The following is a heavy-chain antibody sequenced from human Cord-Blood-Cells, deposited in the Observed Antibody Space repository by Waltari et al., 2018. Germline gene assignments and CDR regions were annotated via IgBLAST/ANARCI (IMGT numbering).Heavy chain of an antibody. D-gene: IGHD3-22*01. V-gene: IGHV3-49*05. J-gene: IGHJ4*02. CDR2: IRSKAYGGTT. CDR1: GFTFGDYA. CDR3: TIQPDYYGSSGYFDY. Sequence: EVQLVESGGGLVKPGRSLRLSCTASGFTFGDYAMSWFRQAPGKGLEWVGCIRSKAYGGTTEYAASVKGRFTISRDDSKSIASLQMNSLKTEDTAVYYCTIQPDYYGSSGYFDYWGQGALVTVSS.